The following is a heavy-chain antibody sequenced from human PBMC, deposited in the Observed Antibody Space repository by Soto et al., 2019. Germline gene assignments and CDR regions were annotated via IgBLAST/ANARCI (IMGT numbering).Heavy chain of an antibody. CDR2: IIPILGIA. CDR1: GGTFSSYT. CDR3: ARGRAYYDFWSGSKNWFDP. V-gene: IGHV1-69*02. J-gene: IGHJ5*02. D-gene: IGHD3-3*01. Sequence: SVKVSCKASGGTFSSYTISWVRQAPGQGLEWMGRIIPILGIANYAQKFQGRVTITADKSTSAAYMELSSLRSEDTAVYYCARGRAYYDFWSGSKNWFDPWGQGTLVTVSS.